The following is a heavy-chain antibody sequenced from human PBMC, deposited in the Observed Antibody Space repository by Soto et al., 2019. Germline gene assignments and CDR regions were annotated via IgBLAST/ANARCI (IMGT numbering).Heavy chain of an antibody. V-gene: IGHV3-30-3*01. D-gene: IGHD6-13*01. Sequence: QVQLVESGGGVVQPGRSLRLSCAASGFTFSSYAMHWVRQAPGKGLEWVAVISYDGSNKYYADSVKGRFTISRDNSKNTLYRQMNSLRAEDTAVYYCASSIAAAGTAYWGQGTLVTVSS. CDR3: ASSIAAAGTAY. CDR2: ISYDGSNK. CDR1: GFTFSSYA. J-gene: IGHJ4*02.